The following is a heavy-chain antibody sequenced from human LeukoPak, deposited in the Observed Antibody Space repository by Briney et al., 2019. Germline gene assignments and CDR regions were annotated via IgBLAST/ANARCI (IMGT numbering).Heavy chain of an antibody. CDR3: ARDGDSNYFIYYFYYMDV. CDR1: GFTFNSYS. J-gene: IGHJ6*03. D-gene: IGHD4-11*01. V-gene: IGHV3-30-3*01. Sequence: GGSLRLSCAASGFTFNSYSMHWVRQAPGKGLEWVTAISDDETYKFYADSVKGRFTISRDNSKNTLYLQMNSLRAEDTAVYYCARDGDSNYFIYYFYYMDVWGKGTTVTVSS. CDR2: ISDDETYK.